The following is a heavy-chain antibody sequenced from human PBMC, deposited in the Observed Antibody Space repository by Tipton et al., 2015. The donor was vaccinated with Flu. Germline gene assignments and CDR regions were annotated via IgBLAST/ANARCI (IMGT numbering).Heavy chain of an antibody. CDR1: GFTFSSYE. CDR2: ISSSDSPI. J-gene: IGHJ4*02. CDR3: ARDQSGYYGSGSYSSDY. D-gene: IGHD3-10*01. V-gene: IGHV3-48*03. Sequence: GSLRLSCAASGFTFSSYEMNWVRQAPGKGLEWVSYISSSDSPIYYADSVKGRFTISRDNAKNSLYLQMNSLRAEDTAVYYCARDQSGYYGSGSYSSDYWGQGTLVTVSS.